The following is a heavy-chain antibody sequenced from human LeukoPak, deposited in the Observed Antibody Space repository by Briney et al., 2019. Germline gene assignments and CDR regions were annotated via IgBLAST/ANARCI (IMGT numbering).Heavy chain of an antibody. D-gene: IGHD1-14*01. CDR1: GFTFSSYA. V-gene: IGHV3-23*01. Sequence: GGSLRLSCAASGFTFSSYAMSWVRQAPRKGLEWVSVISGSGDTTFYGDSVKGRFSISRDNSKNTLYLQVNSLRVEDTAVHYCAKLPEEHLNLDYWGQGTLVTVSS. CDR3: AKLPEEHLNLDY. CDR2: ISGSGDTT. J-gene: IGHJ4*02.